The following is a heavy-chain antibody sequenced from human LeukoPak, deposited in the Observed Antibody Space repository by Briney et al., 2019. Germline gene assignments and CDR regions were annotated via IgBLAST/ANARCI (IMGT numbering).Heavy chain of an antibody. CDR3: AKRKYNSGGIFDS. CDR2: ISGSGGST. Sequence: GGSLRLSCAASGFAVSSNYMSWVRQAPGKGLEWVSEISGSGGSTYYADSVEGRFTISRDNSKNTLSLQMNSLRAEDTAVYYCAKRKYNSGGIFDSWGQGTLVTVSS. V-gene: IGHV3-23*01. CDR1: GFAVSSNY. D-gene: IGHD6-19*01. J-gene: IGHJ4*02.